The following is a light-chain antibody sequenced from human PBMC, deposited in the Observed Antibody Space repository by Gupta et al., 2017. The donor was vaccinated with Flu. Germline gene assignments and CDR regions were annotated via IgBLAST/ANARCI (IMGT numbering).Light chain of an antibody. CDR3: QQYDNLNT. V-gene: IGKV1-33*01. J-gene: IGKJ5*01. Sequence: DIQMTQSPSSLSASVGDRVTITCQASQDISNYLNWYQQKPGKAPKLLIYDASNVETGVPSRFSGSGSGTDFTFTSSSRQPEDIATYYWQQYDNLNTFGQGTRLEIK. CDR2: DAS. CDR1: QDISNY.